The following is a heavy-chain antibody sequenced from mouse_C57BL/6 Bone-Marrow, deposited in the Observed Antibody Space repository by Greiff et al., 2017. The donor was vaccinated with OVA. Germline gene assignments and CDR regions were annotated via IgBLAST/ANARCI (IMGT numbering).Heavy chain of an antibody. CDR1: GYTFTEYT. Sequence: QVQLQQSGAELVKPGASVKLSCKASGYTFTEYTIHWVKQRSGQGLEWIGWFYPGSGSIKYNEKFKDKATLTADKSSSTVYMELSGLTSEDSAFYFVARPQGAYYSNYYFDYWGQGTTLTVSS. D-gene: IGHD2-5*01. CDR2: FYPGSGSI. V-gene: IGHV1-62-2*01. CDR3: ARPQGAYYSNYYFDY. J-gene: IGHJ2*01.